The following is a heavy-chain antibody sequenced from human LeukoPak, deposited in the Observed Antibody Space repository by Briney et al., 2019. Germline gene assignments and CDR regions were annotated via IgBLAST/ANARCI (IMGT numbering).Heavy chain of an antibody. D-gene: IGHD3-3*01. J-gene: IGHJ4*02. CDR2: IIPIFGTA. CDR1: GGTFSSYA. V-gene: IGHV1-69*05. CDR3: ARDPPTDYDFWSGYFDY. Sequence: SVKVSCKASGGTFSSYAISWVRQAPGQGLEWMGRIIPIFGTANYAQKFQGRVAITTDESTSTAYMELSSLRSEDTAVYYCARDPPTDYDFWSGYFDYWGQGTLVTVSS.